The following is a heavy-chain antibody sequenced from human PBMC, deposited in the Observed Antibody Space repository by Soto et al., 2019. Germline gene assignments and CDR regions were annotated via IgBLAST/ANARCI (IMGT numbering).Heavy chain of an antibody. CDR3: ARGGCSSTSCHKTNYYYYGMDV. CDR2: ISYDGSNK. J-gene: IGHJ6*02. D-gene: IGHD2-2*02. Sequence: QVQLVESGGGVVQPGRSLRLSCAASGFTFSSYAMHWVRQAPGKGLEWVAVISYDGSNKYYADSVKGRFTISRDNSKNTLYLQMNSLRAEDTAVYYCARGGCSSTSCHKTNYYYYGMDVWGQGTTVTVSS. V-gene: IGHV3-30-3*01. CDR1: GFTFSSYA.